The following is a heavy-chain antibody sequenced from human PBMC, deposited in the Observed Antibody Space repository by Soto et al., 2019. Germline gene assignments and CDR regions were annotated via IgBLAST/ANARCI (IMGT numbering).Heavy chain of an antibody. J-gene: IGHJ4*02. V-gene: IGHV1-69*01. CDR2: IIPVFGTT. Sequence: QVQLVQSGAEVKKPGSSVKVSCKASGGTFSSHTVSWVRQAPGQGLEWMGGIIPVFGTTNYAQKFQGRVTITAVESTSTTYMELSSLRYDDTAVYYCARWAGFCSSPSCYTALDYWGQGTLVTVSS. CDR1: GGTFSSHT. D-gene: IGHD2-2*02. CDR3: ARWAGFCSSPSCYTALDY.